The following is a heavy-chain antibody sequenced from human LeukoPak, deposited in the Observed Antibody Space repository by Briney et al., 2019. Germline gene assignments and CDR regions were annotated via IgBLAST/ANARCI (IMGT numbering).Heavy chain of an antibody. CDR1: GFTFSNYA. V-gene: IGHV3-23*01. CDR3: AKISSRSVPRSYSDF. J-gene: IGHJ4*01. D-gene: IGHD2-15*01. CDR2: ISNSGSST. Sequence: PGKSLRLSCAASGFTFSNYAMSWVREAPGKGLEWVSGISNSGSSTYYADSVKGRFTISRDNSMSTLFLQMNSLRVEDTAVYYCAKISSRSVPRSYSDFWGQGNLVTVSS.